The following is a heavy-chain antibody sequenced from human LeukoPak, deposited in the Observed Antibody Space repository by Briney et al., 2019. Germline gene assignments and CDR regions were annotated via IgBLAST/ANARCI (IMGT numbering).Heavy chain of an antibody. Sequence: SMKVSCKASGGTFSSYAISWVRHAPGQGLEWMGRTIPVFGIANYAQKFQGRVTITADKSTSTAYMELSSLRSEDTAVYYWARASGYCSSTSCHDAFDIWGQGTMVTVSS. D-gene: IGHD2-2*03. J-gene: IGHJ3*02. V-gene: IGHV1-69*04. CDR2: TIPVFGIA. CDR3: ARASGYCSSTSCHDAFDI. CDR1: GGTFSSYA.